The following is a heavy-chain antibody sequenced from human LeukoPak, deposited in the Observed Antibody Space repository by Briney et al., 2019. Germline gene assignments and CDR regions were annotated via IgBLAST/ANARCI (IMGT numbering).Heavy chain of an antibody. D-gene: IGHD3-10*01. CDR3: ARDPRSIVYYYGSATGGGAFDY. CDR2: ISFDGSTK. Sequence: GGSLRLSCAASGFTFSSYAMHWVRQAPGKGLEWVAVISFDGSTKYYVDSVKGRFTISRDNSINTLYLQMNSLRAEDTAVYYCARDPRSIVYYYGSATGGGAFDYWGQGTLVTVSS. CDR1: GFTFSSYA. V-gene: IGHV3-30-3*01. J-gene: IGHJ4*02.